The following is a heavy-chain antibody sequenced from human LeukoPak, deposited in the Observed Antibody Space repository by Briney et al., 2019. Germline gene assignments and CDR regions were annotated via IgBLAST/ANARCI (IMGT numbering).Heavy chain of an antibody. J-gene: IGHJ4*01. CDR3: ARLDNDGFFDC. D-gene: IGHD1-1*01. CDR2: ISGSGGST. Sequence: GGSLRLSCAASGFTFSSYAMSWVRQAPGKGLEWVSAISGSGGSTHYADSVKGRFTISRDNAKNSLYLQMNSLRAEDTALYFCARLDNDGFFDCWGQGTLVTVSS. V-gene: IGHV3-23*01. CDR1: GFTFSSYA.